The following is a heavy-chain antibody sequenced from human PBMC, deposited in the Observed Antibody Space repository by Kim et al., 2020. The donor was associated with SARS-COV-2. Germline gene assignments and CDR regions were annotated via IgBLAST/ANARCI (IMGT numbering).Heavy chain of an antibody. Sequence: GGSLRLSCAASGFTFSSYWMSWVRQAPGKGLEWVANIKQDGSEKYYVDSVKGRFTISRDNAKNSLYLQMNSLRAEDTAVYYCARDAGDYDYYYGMDVWGQGTTVTVSS. J-gene: IGHJ6*02. V-gene: IGHV3-7*03. CDR1: GFTFSSYW. CDR3: ARDAGDYDYYYGMDV. D-gene: IGHD4-17*01. CDR2: IKQDGSEK.